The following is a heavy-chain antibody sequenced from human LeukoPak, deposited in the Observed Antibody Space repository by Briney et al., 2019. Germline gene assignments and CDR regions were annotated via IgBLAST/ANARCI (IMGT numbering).Heavy chain of an antibody. Sequence: GGSLRLSCAASGFTFSSYSMNWVRQAPGKGLEWVSSISNSSSYIYYADSVKGRFTISRDNAKNSLYLQMNSLRAEGTAVYYCARARSKRNIVVVPARYGMDVWGKGTTVTVSS. CDR1: GFTFSSYS. D-gene: IGHD2-2*01. J-gene: IGHJ6*04. CDR2: ISNSSSYI. V-gene: IGHV3-21*01. CDR3: ARARSKRNIVVVPARYGMDV.